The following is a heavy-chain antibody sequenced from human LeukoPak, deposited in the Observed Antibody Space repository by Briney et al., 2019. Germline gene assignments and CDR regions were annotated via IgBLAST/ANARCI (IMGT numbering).Heavy chain of an antibody. CDR2: IYYSGST. D-gene: IGHD6-19*01. CDR1: GGSISSYY. CDR3: AREYSSGSWFDP. J-gene: IGHJ5*02. Sequence: SETLSLTCTVSGGSISSYYWSWIRQPPGKGLEWIGYIYYSGSTNYKPSLKSRVTISVDTSKNQFSLKLSSVTAADTAVYYCAREYSSGSWFDPWGQGTLVTVSS. V-gene: IGHV4-59*12.